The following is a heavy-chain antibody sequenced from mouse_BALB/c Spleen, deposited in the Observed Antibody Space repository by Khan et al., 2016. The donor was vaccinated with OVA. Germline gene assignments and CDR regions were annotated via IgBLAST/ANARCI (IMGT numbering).Heavy chain of an antibody. CDR3: ARTDSQYYGANTMDY. CDR2: IDPATGNI. Sequence: VQLKQSGAELVKPGASVKLSCTASGFNIKDTYMHWVKQRPEQGLEWIGRIDPATGNIKYDPKFQGKATITADTSSNTAFLHLSSLTSEDTAVXSCARTDSQYYGANTMDYWGQGTSVTVSS. J-gene: IGHJ4*01. CDR1: GFNIKDTY. D-gene: IGHD1-2*01. V-gene: IGHV14-3*02.